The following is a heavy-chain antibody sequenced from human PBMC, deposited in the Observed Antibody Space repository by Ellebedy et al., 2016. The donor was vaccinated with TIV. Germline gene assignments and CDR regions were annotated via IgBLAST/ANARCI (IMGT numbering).Heavy chain of an antibody. J-gene: IGHJ6*02. CDR1: GFTFSSYS. V-gene: IGHV3-48*02. CDR3: TRGYCSGGSCHLETYYYYYAMDV. Sequence: GESLKISXAASGFTFSSYSMNWVRQAPGKGLEWVSYISGSASTIYYADSVKGRFTISRDNAMNTVYLRINSLRDEDTAVYYCTRGYCSGGSCHLETYYYYYAMDVWGQGTTVTVSS. D-gene: IGHD2-15*01. CDR2: ISGSASTI.